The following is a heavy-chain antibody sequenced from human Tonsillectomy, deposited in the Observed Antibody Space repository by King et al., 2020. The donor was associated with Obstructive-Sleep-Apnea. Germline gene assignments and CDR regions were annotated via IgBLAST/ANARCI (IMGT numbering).Heavy chain of an antibody. CDR3: ARGVPRSKLESGWAPFDL. Sequence: QLQESGPGLVKPSETLSLTCTVSGGSMSIYYWTWIRQPPGKGLEWIGYIYYSGSTNCNPSLKSRVTVSVDTSKNQLSLNLNSVTAADTAVYYCARGVPRSKLESGWAPFDLWGQGTMVTVSS. D-gene: IGHD6-19*01. J-gene: IGHJ3*01. V-gene: IGHV4-59*01. CDR2: IYYSGST. CDR1: GGSMSIYY.